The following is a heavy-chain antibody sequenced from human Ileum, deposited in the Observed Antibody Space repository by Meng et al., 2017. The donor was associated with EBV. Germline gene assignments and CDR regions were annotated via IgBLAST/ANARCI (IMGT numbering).Heavy chain of an antibody. V-gene: IGHV4-39*06. CDR2: IYVGGGT. D-gene: IGHD6-19*01. CDR1: GGSINSYNDY. Sequence: RLQLQESGPGLVKPSXXLSLMXTVSGGSINSYNDYWGWIRQPPGKRLEFIGTIYVGGGTYYNPSLESRVTISVDTSKNQFSLKLTSVTAADTAVYYCARGGDNSGWPLDHWGQGTRVTVSS. CDR3: ARGGDNSGWPLDH. J-gene: IGHJ4*02.